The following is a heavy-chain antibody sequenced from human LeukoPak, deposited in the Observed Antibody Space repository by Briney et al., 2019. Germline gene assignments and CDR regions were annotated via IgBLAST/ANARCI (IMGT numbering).Heavy chain of an antibody. D-gene: IGHD6-19*01. J-gene: IGHJ5*02. CDR3: ARATGWDNWFDP. CDR2: IYYSGST. CDR1: GGSISSYY. V-gene: IGHV4-59*01. Sequence: SETLSLTCTVSGGSISSYYWSWLRQPPGKGLEWIGYIYYSGSTNYNPSLKSRVTISVDTSKNQFSLKLSSVTAADTAVYYCARATGWDNWFDPWGQGTLVTVSS.